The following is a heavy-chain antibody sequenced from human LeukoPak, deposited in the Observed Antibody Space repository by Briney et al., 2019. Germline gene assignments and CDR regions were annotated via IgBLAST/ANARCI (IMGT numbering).Heavy chain of an antibody. D-gene: IGHD3-22*01. CDR1: GFTFSSYA. CDR2: ISGSGGST. J-gene: IGHJ4*02. Sequence: PGGSLRLSCAASGFTFSSYAMSWVRQAPGKGLEWVSAISGSGGSTYYADSVKGRFTISRDNSKNTLYLQMTSLRAEDTAVYYCAELSGVSSGYYYGGYFDYWGQGTLVTVSS. CDR3: AELSGVSSGYYYGGYFDY. V-gene: IGHV3-23*01.